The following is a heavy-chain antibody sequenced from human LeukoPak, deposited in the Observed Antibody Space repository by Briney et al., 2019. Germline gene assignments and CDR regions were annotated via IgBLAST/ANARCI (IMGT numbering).Heavy chain of an antibody. V-gene: IGHV1-2*02. J-gene: IGHJ4*02. CDR1: GYTFTGYY. Sequence: ASVKVSCKASGYTFTGYYMHWVRQAPGQGLEWMGWINPNSGGTNYAQKFQGRVSMTSDTSISTGYMELSRLRSDDTAVYYCARGLWSGYILDFVYFDYWGQGTLVTVSS. CDR2: INPNSGGT. D-gene: IGHD3-3*01. CDR3: ARGLWSGYILDFVYFDY.